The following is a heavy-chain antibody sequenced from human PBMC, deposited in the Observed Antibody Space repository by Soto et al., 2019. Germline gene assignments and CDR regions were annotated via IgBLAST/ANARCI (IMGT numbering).Heavy chain of an antibody. D-gene: IGHD1-1*01. CDR2: INPSGGST. J-gene: IGHJ4*02. V-gene: IGHV1-46*03. CDR3: ARFNAGDGRFDY. CDR1: GYTFTSYY. Sequence: QVQLVQSGAEVKKPGASVKVSCKASGYTFTSYYMHWVRQAPGQGLEWMGIINPSGGSTSSAQKFQGRVTMTREAATSTVYMELSSLRSEDTAVYYCARFNAGDGRFDYWGQGTLVTVSS.